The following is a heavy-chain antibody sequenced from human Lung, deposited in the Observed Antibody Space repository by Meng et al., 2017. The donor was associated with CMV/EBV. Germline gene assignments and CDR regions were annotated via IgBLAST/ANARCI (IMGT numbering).Heavy chain of an antibody. Sequence: QLEEPGPRLVHPSETLPLTCTVSGGSFSSSRHYWVWIPQHPGKGLEWIGNIYYSALTSYNPSLKSRVTISVDTSKNQFSLKLSSVTAADTAVFYCARVWANGEGWFDPWGQGTLVTVSS. D-gene: IGHD2-8*01. CDR2: IYYSALT. V-gene: IGHV4-39*07. J-gene: IGHJ5*02. CDR1: GGSFSSSRHY. CDR3: ARVWANGEGWFDP.